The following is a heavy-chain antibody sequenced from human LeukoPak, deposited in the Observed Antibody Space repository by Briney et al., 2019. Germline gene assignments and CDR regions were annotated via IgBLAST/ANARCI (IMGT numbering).Heavy chain of an antibody. CDR3: AKVKSTSGWPNDAFDI. Sequence: GGSLRLSCAASRFTFSNYAMSWVRQAPGKGLEWVSAISGSGDITYNADSVEGRFTISRDNTKNTLYLQMSSLRAEDTAVYYCAKVKSTSGWPNDAFDIWGQGTMVTVSS. CDR2: ISGSGDIT. CDR1: RFTFSNYA. V-gene: IGHV3-23*01. J-gene: IGHJ3*02. D-gene: IGHD6-19*01.